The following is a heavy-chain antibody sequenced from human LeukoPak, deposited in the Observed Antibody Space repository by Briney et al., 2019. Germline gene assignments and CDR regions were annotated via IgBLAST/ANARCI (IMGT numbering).Heavy chain of an antibody. V-gene: IGHV4-30-4*08. CDR2: IYYSGST. CDR3: ARVPFGVVIYFDY. Sequence: ASEPLSLTCTVSGGSISSGDYYWSWIRQPPGKGLEWNGYIYYSGSTYYNPSLKSRVTISVDTSKNQFSLKLSSVTAADTAVYYCARVPFGVVIYFDYWGQGTLVTVSS. D-gene: IGHD3-3*01. CDR1: GGSISSGDYY. J-gene: IGHJ4*02.